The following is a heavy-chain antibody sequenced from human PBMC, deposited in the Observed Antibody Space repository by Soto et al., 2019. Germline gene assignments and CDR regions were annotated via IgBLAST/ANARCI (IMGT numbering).Heavy chain of an antibody. V-gene: IGHV4-39*01. D-gene: IGHD2-15*01. CDR2: MHSSGGT. CDR1: TGSITSGDYF. CDR3: AGVVVGATRQTGSDH. Sequence: QLLESGPGLVKPSETLSLTCTVSTGSITSGDYFWGWIRQPPGKGLEFIGSMHSSGGTYYSPSRKSRVSISMDTSKNQFSLKLTSVTTADTAVYFCAGVVVGATRQTGSDHWGQGTLVTVS. J-gene: IGHJ4*02.